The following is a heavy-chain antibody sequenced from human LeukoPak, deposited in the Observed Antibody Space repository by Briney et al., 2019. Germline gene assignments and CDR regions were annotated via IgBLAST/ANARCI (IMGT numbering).Heavy chain of an antibody. CDR3: ARVVPTMKVGDNWFDP. CDR2: IYYSGST. J-gene: IGHJ5*02. Sequence: SETLSLTCTVSGGSISSYYWSWIRQPPGKGREWIGYIYYSGSTNYNPSLKSRVTISVDTSKNQFSLKLSSVTAADTAVYYCARVVPTMKVGDNWFDPWGQGTLVTVSS. CDR1: GGSISSYY. V-gene: IGHV4-59*01. D-gene: IGHD3-22*01.